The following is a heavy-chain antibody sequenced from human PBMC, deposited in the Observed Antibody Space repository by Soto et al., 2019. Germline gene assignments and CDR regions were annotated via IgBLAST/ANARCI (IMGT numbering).Heavy chain of an antibody. CDR1: GFTFSSYA. V-gene: IGHV3-23*01. Sequence: EVQLLESGGGLVQPGGSLRLSCAASGFTFSSYAMSWVRQAPGKGLEWVSTISGSGISTYYADSVKGRFTISRDNSKNPPYPQMNILRAEETAVYYCAKDTGVGGRGSLCFDYWGQGTLVTVSS. J-gene: IGHJ4*02. CDR3: AKDTGVGGRGSLCFDY. D-gene: IGHD3-16*01. CDR2: ISGSGIST.